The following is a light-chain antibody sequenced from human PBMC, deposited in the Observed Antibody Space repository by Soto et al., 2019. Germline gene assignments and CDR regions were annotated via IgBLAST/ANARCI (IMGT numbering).Light chain of an antibody. CDR2: DAS. CDR3: QQRSNWPSVT. Sequence: EIVLTQSPATLSLSPGERATLSCRASQSVTNYLAWYQQNPGQAPRLLIYDASNRATGIPARFSGSGSGTDLSLTISSLEPEDFAVYYCQQRSNWPSVTFGQGTKVEIK. CDR1: QSVTNY. V-gene: IGKV3-11*01. J-gene: IGKJ1*01.